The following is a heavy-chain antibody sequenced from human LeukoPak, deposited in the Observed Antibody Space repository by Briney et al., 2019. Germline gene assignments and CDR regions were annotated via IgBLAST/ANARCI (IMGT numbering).Heavy chain of an antibody. V-gene: IGHV4-4*07. CDR3: ARAISASGSYYDY. J-gene: IGHJ4*02. D-gene: IGHD1-26*01. CDR1: GGSISSYY. CDR2: IYASGST. Sequence: PSETLSLTCTVSGGSISSYYWSWIRQPAGKGLEWIGRIYASGSTNYNPSLKSRVTMSVDTSKTQFSLKLSSVPAADTAVYYCARAISASGSYYDYWGQGTLVTVSS.